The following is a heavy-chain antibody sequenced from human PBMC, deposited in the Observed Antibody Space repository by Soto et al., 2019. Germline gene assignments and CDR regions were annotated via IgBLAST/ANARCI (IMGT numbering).Heavy chain of an antibody. V-gene: IGHV1-69*13. J-gene: IGHJ6*02. CDR3: AREGRVGAAGKGGAGMDV. Sequence: ASVKVSCKASGGTFSSYATSWVRQAPGQGLEWMGGIIPIFGTANYAQKFQGRVTITADESTSTAYMELSSLRSEDTAVYYCAREGRVGAAGKGGAGMDVWGQGTTVTVSS. CDR2: IIPIFGTA. D-gene: IGHD6-13*01. CDR1: GGTFSSYA.